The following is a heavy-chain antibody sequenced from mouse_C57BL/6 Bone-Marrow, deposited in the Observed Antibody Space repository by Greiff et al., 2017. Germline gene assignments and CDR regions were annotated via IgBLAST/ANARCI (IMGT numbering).Heavy chain of an antibody. D-gene: IGHD2-4*01. V-gene: IGHV1-53*01. CDR1: GYTFTSYW. CDR3: ASRRYDYDEN. J-gene: IGHJ3*01. CDR2: INPSNGGN. Sequence: VQLQQSGTELVKPGASVKLSCKASGYTFTSYWMHWVKQRPGQGLEWMGNINPSNGGNNYNEKFKSKATLTVDKSSSTAYMQLSSLTSEDSAVYYCASRRYDYDENWGQGTLVTVSA.